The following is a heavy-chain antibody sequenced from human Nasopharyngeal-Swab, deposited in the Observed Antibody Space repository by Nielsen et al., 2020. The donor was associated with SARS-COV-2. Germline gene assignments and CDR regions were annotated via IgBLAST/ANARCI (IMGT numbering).Heavy chain of an antibody. V-gene: IGHV3-23*01. CDR2: ISGSGGST. CDR1: GFTFSSYA. CDR3: AKGQGSGYDLAPAIDY. D-gene: IGHD5-12*01. J-gene: IGHJ4*02. Sequence: GESLKISCAASGFTFSSYAMSWVRQAPGKGPEWVSAISGSGGSTYYADSVKGRFTISRDNSKNTLYLQMNSLRAEDTAVYYCAKGQGSGYDLAPAIDYWGQGTLVTVSS.